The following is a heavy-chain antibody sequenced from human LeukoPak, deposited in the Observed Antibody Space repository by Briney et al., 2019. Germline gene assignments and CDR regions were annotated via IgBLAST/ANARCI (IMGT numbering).Heavy chain of an antibody. V-gene: IGHV6-1*01. CDR3: ARDDSSGSALWHDAFDI. CDR2: TYYRSKWYN. J-gene: IGHJ3*02. CDR1: GDSVSSNIAA. D-gene: IGHD3-22*01. Sequence: SQTLSLTCAISGDSVSSNIAAWNWIRQSPSRGLEWLGRTYYRSKWYNDYAVSVKSRITINPDTSKNQFSLQLNSVTPEDTAVYYCARDDSSGSALWHDAFDIWGQGTMVTVSS.